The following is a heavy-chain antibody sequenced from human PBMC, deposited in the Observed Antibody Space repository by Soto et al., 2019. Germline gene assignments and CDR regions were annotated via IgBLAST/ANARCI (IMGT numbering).Heavy chain of an antibody. J-gene: IGHJ5*02. CDR3: ARVKGPSLAWFDP. Sequence: QVQLVESGGGVVQPGRSLRLSCAASGFTFSSYGMHWVRQAPGKGLEWVAVIWYDGSNKYYADSVKGRFTISRDNSKNTRYLQLNSLRAEDTAVYYCARVKGPSLAWFDPWGQGTLVTVSS. CDR1: GFTFSSYG. V-gene: IGHV3-33*01. CDR2: IWYDGSNK.